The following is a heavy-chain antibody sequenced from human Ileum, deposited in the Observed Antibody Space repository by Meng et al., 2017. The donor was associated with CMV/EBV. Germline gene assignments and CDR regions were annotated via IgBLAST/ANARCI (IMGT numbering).Heavy chain of an antibody. D-gene: IGHD1-26*01. V-gene: IGHV3-74*01. CDR1: EFTFRDYW. CDR2: INNDGNTA. J-gene: IGHJ4*02. Sequence: GGSLRLSCAASEFTFRDYWMHWVRQSPGKGLVWVSRINNDGNTADYADSVKGRFTISRDNTKNTLYLQMNSLRAEDTAVYYCARPYTGASTLPFWGQGTLVTVSS. CDR3: ARPYTGASTLPF.